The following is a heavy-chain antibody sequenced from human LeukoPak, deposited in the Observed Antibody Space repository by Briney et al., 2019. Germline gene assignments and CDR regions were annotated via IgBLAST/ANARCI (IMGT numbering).Heavy chain of an antibody. D-gene: IGHD5-18*01. CDR2: ISSSSSTI. CDR3: ARDRAGYGYKSYYYYGMDV. CDR1: GFTFSSYS. Sequence: GGSLRLSCAASGFTFSSYSMNWVRQAPGKGLEWVSYISSSSSTIYYADSVKGRFTISRDNAKNSLYLQMNSLRAEDTAVYYCARDRAGYGYKSYYYYGMDVWGQGTTVTVSS. J-gene: IGHJ6*02. V-gene: IGHV3-48*04.